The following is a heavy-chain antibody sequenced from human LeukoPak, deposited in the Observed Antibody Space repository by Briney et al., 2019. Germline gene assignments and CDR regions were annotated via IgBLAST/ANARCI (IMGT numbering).Heavy chain of an antibody. Sequence: GASVKVSCKASGYTFTVHYLNWVRQAPGQGLEWMGWIKPDTGVTSYAQKFQGRVTMTRDTSISTAYLELNSLRSDEAAVYYCATVVGGITCDYWGQGTLVTVSS. J-gene: IGHJ4*02. V-gene: IGHV1-2*02. CDR2: IKPDTGVT. D-gene: IGHD2-15*01. CDR3: ATVVGGITCDY. CDR1: GYTFTVHY.